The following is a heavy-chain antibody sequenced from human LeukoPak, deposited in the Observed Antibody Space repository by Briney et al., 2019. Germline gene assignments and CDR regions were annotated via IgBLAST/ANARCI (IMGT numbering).Heavy chain of an antibody. V-gene: IGHV4-59*01. J-gene: IGHJ5*02. CDR3: ARAIDAAAATSWFDP. Sequence: SETLSLTCTVSGGSISSYYWSWIRQPPGKGLEWIGYIYYSGSTNYNPSLKSRVTISVDTSKNQFSLKLSSVTAADTAVYYCARAIDAAAATSWFDPWGQGTLVTVSS. D-gene: IGHD2-2*01. CDR2: IYYSGST. CDR1: GGSISSYY.